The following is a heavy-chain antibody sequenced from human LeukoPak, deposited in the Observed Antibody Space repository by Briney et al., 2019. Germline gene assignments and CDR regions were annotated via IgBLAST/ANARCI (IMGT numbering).Heavy chain of an antibody. D-gene: IGHD3-9*01. J-gene: IGHJ4*01. Sequence: SPTQPLTCTVTHGYNILGRYYSSYIRQHPGKDLECLCYIYYNERTYYNPSLKSRVTIQVDRSKNQFSLKLSSVTAADTAVYYCARGSSGYYDILSAHPPRLWGQGTLVTVSS. CDR1: HGYNILGRYY. V-gene: IGHV4-31*03. CDR3: ARGSSGYYDILSAHPPRL. CDR2: IYYNERT.